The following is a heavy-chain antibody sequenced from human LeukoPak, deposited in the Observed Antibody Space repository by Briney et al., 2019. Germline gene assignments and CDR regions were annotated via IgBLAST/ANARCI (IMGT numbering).Heavy chain of an antibody. J-gene: IGHJ5*02. D-gene: IGHD3-3*01. V-gene: IGHV1-69*05. CDR1: GGIFSSYA. CDR2: IMPIFGTA. CDR3: ARESRHITIFGVVNNWFDP. Sequence: GASVKVSCKASGGIFSSYAISWVRQAPGQGLEWMGGIMPIFGTANYAQKFQGRVTITTDESTSTAYMELSSLRSEDTAVYYCARESRHITIFGVVNNWFDPWGQGTLVTVSS.